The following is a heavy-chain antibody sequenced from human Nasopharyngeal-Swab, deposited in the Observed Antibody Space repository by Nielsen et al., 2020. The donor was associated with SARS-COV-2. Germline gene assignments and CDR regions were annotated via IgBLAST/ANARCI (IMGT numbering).Heavy chain of an antibody. J-gene: IGHJ3*02. D-gene: IGHD1-26*01. V-gene: IGHV3-74*01. CDR1: GLTFSSYG. CDR2: INSDGSST. CDR3: AREGTQWELLDAFDI. Sequence: GESLKISCAASGLTFSSYGMHWVRQAPGKGLVWVSRINSDGSSTSYADSVKGRFTISRDNAKNTLYLQMNSLRAEDTAVYYCAREGTQWELLDAFDIWGQGTMVTVSS.